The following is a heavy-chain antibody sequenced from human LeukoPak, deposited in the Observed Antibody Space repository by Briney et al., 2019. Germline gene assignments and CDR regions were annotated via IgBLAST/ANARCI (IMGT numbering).Heavy chain of an antibody. J-gene: IGHJ4*02. D-gene: IGHD3-22*01. CDR1: GITLRNYG. Sequence: PGGSLRLSCAVSGITLRNYGMSWVPQAPGKGREWFAVIIASGGRTNYADSVKGRFTISRDNPKNTLFLQMKSLRAEDTAVYFCAKRGVVIRVILVGFHKEAYYFDSWGQGALVTVSS. V-gene: IGHV3-23*01. CDR3: AKRGVVIRVILVGFHKEAYYFDS. CDR2: IIASGGRT.